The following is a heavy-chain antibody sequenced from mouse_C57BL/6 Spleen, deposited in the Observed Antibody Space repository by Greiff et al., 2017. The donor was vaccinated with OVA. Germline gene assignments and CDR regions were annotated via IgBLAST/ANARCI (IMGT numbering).Heavy chain of an antibody. D-gene: IGHD1-1*01. CDR2: IYPGNSDT. CDR1: GYTFTSYW. CDR3: TRDYGSRGVYFDY. Sequence: VQLQQSGTVLARPGASVKMSCKTSGYTFTSYWMHWVKQRPGQGLEWIGAIYPGNSDTSYNQKFKGKAKLTAVTSASTAYMELSSLTNEDSAVYYCTRDYGSRGVYFDYWGQGTTLTVSS. V-gene: IGHV1-5*01. J-gene: IGHJ2*01.